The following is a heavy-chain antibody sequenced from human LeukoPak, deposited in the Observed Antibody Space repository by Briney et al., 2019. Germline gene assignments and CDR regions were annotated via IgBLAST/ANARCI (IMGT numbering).Heavy chain of an antibody. J-gene: IGHJ4*02. CDR1: GFTFSSYG. V-gene: IGHV3-30*18. CDR2: ISYDGTNK. CDR3: AKDSASFHGSGSYYPRFHC. D-gene: IGHD3-10*01. Sequence: PGGSLRLACAASGFTFSSYGMHWVRQAPGKGLEWVAVISYDGTNKWYADSVKGRFTISRDNSKNTLFLQVNSLRAEDTAVYYCAKDSASFHGSGSYYPRFHCWGQGTQVTVSS.